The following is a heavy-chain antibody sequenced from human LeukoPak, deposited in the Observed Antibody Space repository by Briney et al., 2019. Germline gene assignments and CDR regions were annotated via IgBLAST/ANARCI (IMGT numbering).Heavy chain of an antibody. Sequence: GGSLRLSCAASGFTFSSYEMNWVRQAPGKGLEWVSYISSSGSTIYYADSVKGRFTISRDNAKNSLYLQMNSLRAEDTAVYYCATFPIAAAAPFDYWGQETLVTVSS. CDR3: ATFPIAAAAPFDY. CDR1: GFTFSSYE. D-gene: IGHD6-13*01. V-gene: IGHV3-48*03. J-gene: IGHJ4*02. CDR2: ISSSGSTI.